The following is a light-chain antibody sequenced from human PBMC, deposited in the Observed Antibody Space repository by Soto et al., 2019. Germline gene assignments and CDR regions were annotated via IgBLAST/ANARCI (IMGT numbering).Light chain of an antibody. CDR3: QKYNSAPWT. J-gene: IGKJ1*01. Sequence: DIQMTQSPSSLSASVGDGVTITCRASQGMSKYLAWYQQKPGKVPKLLIYAASTLQSGVPSRFSGSGSGTDFTLTISSLQPEDVATYYCQKYNSAPWTFGQGTKVEIK. CDR1: QGMSKY. V-gene: IGKV1-27*01. CDR2: AAS.